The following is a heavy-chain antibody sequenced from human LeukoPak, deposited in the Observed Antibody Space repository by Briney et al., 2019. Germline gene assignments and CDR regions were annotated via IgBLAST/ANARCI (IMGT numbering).Heavy chain of an antibody. J-gene: IGHJ4*02. D-gene: IGHD5-18*01. CDR2: INPSGGST. V-gene: IGHV1-46*01. Sequence: ASVKVSCKASGYTFTSYYMHWVRQAPGQGLEWMGIINPSGGSTSYAQTFQGRVTMARDTSTSTVYMELSSVRSEDAAVYSCARDTAMVVDYWGQGTLVTVSS. CDR1: GYTFTSYY. CDR3: ARDTAMVVDY.